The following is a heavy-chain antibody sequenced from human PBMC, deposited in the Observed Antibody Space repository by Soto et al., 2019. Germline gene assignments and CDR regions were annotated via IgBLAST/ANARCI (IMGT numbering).Heavy chain of an antibody. CDR2: ISKDGSDK. Sequence: QVQVVESGGGVVQPGRYLRLSCAASGFRFSNYGMQWVRQAPGKGLDWVALISKDGSDKYYADSVKGRFTISRDNSKNTLYLQMNSLRGEDTAVYYCAAGYSFGDYWGQGTLVTVSS. V-gene: IGHV3-30*03. CDR3: AAGYSFGDY. CDR1: GFRFSNYG. D-gene: IGHD5-18*01. J-gene: IGHJ4*02.